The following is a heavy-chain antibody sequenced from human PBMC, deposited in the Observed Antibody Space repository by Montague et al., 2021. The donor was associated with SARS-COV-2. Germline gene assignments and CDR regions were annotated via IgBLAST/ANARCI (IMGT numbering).Heavy chain of an antibody. D-gene: IGHD2-15*01. J-gene: IGHJ3*02. CDR1: GDSVSSNTAT. Sequence: CAISGDSVSSNTATWNWIRQSPSRGLEWLGRTYYRSKWYHDCAIXLKSRITINPDTSKNQFSLQLSSVAPEDTAVFYCARTTTRMLYPENAFDIWGQGTMVTVSS. CDR2: TYYRSKWYH. V-gene: IGHV6-1*01. CDR3: ARTTTRMLYPENAFDI.